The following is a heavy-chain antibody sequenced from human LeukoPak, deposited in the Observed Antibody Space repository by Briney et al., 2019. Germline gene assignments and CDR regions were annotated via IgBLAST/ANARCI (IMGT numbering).Heavy chain of an antibody. CDR3: ARTRGHCSSTSCYRSSYMDV. CDR2: INPSGGST. V-gene: IGHV1-46*03. D-gene: IGHD2-2*01. Sequence: ASVKVSCKASGYTFTSYYMRWVRQAPGQGLEWMGIINPSGGSTSYAQKFQGRVTMTRDRSTSTVYMELSSLRSEDTAVYYCARTRGHCSSTSCYRSSYMDVWGKGTTVTVSS. CDR1: GYTFTSYY. J-gene: IGHJ6*03.